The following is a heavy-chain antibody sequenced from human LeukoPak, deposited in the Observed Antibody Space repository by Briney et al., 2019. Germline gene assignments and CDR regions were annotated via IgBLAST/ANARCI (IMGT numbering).Heavy chain of an antibody. CDR2: SNPNSGGT. CDR1: GSPFTGYN. D-gene: IGHD2-2*01. J-gene: IGHJ6*02. V-gene: IGHV1-2*02. CDR3: ARSPMRSSTSCYVPGDV. Sequence: SLKASSKVSGSPFTGYNIHWLHQAPGQGLKWMEGSNPNSGGTNYAQKFQGRVTMTRDTSISTAYIELSRLRSDDTAVYYCARSPMRSSTSCYVPGDVWGQGTTVTVSS.